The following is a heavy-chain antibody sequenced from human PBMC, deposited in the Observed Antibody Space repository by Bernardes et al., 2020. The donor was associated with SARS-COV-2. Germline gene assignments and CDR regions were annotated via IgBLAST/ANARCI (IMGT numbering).Heavy chain of an antibody. Sequence: SDTLYVTCTVSFGSISPYYWSWIRQPAGKRLEWIGRIYSSGTTKYNPSLKSRVNMSLDKSKSQFSLRLSSVTAADTAMYYCARGFGGGEDDYWGQGTLVTVS. J-gene: IGHJ4*02. D-gene: IGHD3-16*01. V-gene: IGHV4-4*07. CDR1: FGSISPYY. CDR3: ARGFGGGEDDY. CDR2: IYSSGTT.